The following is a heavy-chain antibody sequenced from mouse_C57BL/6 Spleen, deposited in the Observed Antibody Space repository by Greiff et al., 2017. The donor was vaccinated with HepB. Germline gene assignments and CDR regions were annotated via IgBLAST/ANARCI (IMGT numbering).Heavy chain of an antibody. D-gene: IGHD2-10*01. J-gene: IGHJ4*01. V-gene: IGHV1-39*01. CDR1: GYSFTDYN. Sequence: EVQLQQSGPELVKPGASVKLSCKASGYSFTDYNMNWVKQSNGKSLEWIGIINPNYGTTSYNQKFKGKATLTVDQSSNTAYMQLNSLTSEDSAVYYCATQAGLLPMDYWGQGTSVTVSS. CDR3: ATQAGLLPMDY. CDR2: INPNYGTT.